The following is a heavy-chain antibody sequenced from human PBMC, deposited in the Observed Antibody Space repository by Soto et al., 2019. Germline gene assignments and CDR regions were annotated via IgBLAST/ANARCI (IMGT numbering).Heavy chain of an antibody. D-gene: IGHD2-21*02. CDR1: GGSISSSSYY. CDR3: ARHAGGIVVVTATHFDY. Sequence: QLQLQESGPGLVKPSETLSLTCTVSGGSISSSSYYWGWIRQPPGKGLAWIGRIYYSGSTYYNPSLKSRLTLSVDTSKIQFSLKLSSVPAAGTAVYYCARHAGGIVVVTATHFDYWGRGALVTVSS. CDR2: IYYSGST. J-gene: IGHJ4*02. V-gene: IGHV4-39*01.